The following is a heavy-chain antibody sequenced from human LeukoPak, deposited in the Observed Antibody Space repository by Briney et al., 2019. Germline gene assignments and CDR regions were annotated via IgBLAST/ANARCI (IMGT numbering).Heavy chain of an antibody. CDR1: GFTFSSYA. D-gene: IGHD3-3*01. V-gene: IGHV3-30*02. CDR2: IRYDGSNK. J-gene: IGHJ6*03. CDR3: AKDRSDFWSGYLPSYMDV. Sequence: GGSLRLPCAASGFTFSSYAMHWVRQAPGKGLEWVAFIRYDGSNKYYADSVKGRFTISRDNSKNTLYLQMNSLRAEDTAVYYCAKDRSDFWSGYLPSYMDVWGKGTTVTVSS.